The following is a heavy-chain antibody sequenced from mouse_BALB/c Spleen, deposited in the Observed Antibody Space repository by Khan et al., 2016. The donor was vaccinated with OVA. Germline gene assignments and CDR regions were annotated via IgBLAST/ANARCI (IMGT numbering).Heavy chain of an antibody. CDR2: IDPEDGDT. J-gene: IGHJ3*01. CDR1: AFNIKDYF. V-gene: IGHV14-4*02. D-gene: IGHD2-14*01. CDR3: TAAKVPLWLAS. Sequence: VQLQQSGAELVRSGASVKLSCTASAFNIKDYFIHWMKQRPKQGLEWIGWIDPEDGDTECAPKFQGKATMTADASSNTAYLHLSSLTFQDTAVYYCTAAKVPLWLASWGQGTLVTVSA.